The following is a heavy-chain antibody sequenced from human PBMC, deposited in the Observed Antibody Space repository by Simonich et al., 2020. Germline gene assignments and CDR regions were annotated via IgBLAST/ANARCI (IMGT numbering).Heavy chain of an antibody. J-gene: IGHJ1*01. CDR1: GGSFSGYY. CDR2: INHSGSP. Sequence: QVQLQQWGAGLLKPSETLSLTCAVYGGSFSGYYGSWIRQPPGKGLEWIGEINHSGSPNYNRSLKVLVTISVEASKNQFSLKLSSVTAAETAGYYCARGLRVAAAGTAFQHWGQGTLVTVSS. D-gene: IGHD6-13*01. CDR3: ARGLRVAAAGTAFQH. V-gene: IGHV4-34*01.